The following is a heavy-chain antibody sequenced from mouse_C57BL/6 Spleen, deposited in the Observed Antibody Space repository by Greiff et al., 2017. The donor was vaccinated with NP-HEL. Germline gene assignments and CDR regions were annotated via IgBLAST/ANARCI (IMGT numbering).Heavy chain of an antibody. Sequence: QVQLQQSGPGLVAPSQTLSITCTASGFSLTSYGVSWVRQPPGKGLEWLGVIWGDGSTNYHSAHIYSLSIIKDNTKSQVFSKLNRLQTVDTATYYGAKQDDYDGVYYFDDWGQGTTLTVSS. CDR3: AKQDDYDGVYYFDD. D-gene: IGHD2-4*01. V-gene: IGHV2-3*01. CDR2: IWGDGST. CDR1: GFSLTSYG. J-gene: IGHJ2*01.